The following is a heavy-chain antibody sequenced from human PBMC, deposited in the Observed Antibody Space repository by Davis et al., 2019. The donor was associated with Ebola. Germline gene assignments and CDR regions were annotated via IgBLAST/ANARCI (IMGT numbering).Heavy chain of an antibody. Sequence: PGGSLRLSCAASGFTVSSSYMSWVRQAPGKGLEWVSVIYSGGRTYYADSVKGRFTISRDIFKNTVYLQMNSLRAEDTAVYYCARGDGYNFWDHWGQGILVTVSS. V-gene: IGHV3-53*01. CDR1: GFTVSSSY. D-gene: IGHD5-24*01. CDR2: IYSGGRT. CDR3: ARGDGYNFWDH. J-gene: IGHJ4*02.